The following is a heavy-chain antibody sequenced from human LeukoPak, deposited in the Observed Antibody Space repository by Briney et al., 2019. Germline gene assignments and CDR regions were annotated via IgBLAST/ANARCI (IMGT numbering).Heavy chain of an antibody. D-gene: IGHD3-10*01. V-gene: IGHV4-59*01. CDR3: ARDDYRGVTNFDP. CDR1: GGSISPYF. CDR2: ISYTGST. J-gene: IGHJ5*02. Sequence: SETLSLTCTVSGGSISPYFWSWFRQPPGKGLEWTGYISYTGSTIYSPSLKSRVTISVDTSKNQFSLQLTSVTAADTAVYYCARDDYRGVTNFDPWGQGTLVTVSS.